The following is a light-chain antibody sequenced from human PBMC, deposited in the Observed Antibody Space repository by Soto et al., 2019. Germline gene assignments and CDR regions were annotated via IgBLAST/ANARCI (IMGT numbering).Light chain of an antibody. CDR3: QQRSNWPPT. J-gene: IGKJ1*01. Sequence: EIVMTQSPATLSVSPGERATLSCRASQSLSNLAWYQQKPGQAPRLLIYGASTRATGIPARFSGSGSGTEFTLTITSLEPEDFAVYYCQQRSNWPPTFGQGTKVDIK. CDR2: GAS. CDR1: QSLSN. V-gene: IGKV3-15*01.